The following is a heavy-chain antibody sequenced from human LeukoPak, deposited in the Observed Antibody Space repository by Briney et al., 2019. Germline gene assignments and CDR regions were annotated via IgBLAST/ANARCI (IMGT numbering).Heavy chain of an antibody. CDR3: ANEIRPNDY. Sequence: GGSLRLSCAASGFTFTSYSMNWVRQAPGKGLEWVSAISISGSKTYYADSVKGRFTISRDNSKNTLYLQMNSLRAEDTAVYYCANEIRPNDYWGQGTQVTVSS. D-gene: IGHD4-17*01. CDR2: ISISGSKT. CDR1: GFTFTSYS. V-gene: IGHV3-23*01. J-gene: IGHJ4*02.